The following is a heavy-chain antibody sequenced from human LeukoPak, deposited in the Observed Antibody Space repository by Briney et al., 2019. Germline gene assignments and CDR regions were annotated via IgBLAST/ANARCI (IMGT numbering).Heavy chain of an antibody. Sequence: GGSLRLSCAASGFTFSDYALIWVRQAPGKGLEWVSAIKGNGGGAHYADSVKGRFTISRDNSKNTLYLQMNSLRAEDTALHYCAKDPNGDYVGAFDFWGQGTMVTVSS. D-gene: IGHD4-17*01. CDR3: AKDPNGDYVGAFDF. V-gene: IGHV3-23*01. CDR2: IKGNGGGA. CDR1: GFTFSDYA. J-gene: IGHJ3*01.